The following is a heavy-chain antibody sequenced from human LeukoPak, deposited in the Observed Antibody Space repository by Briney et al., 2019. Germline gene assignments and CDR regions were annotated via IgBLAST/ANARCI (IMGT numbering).Heavy chain of an antibody. CDR3: ARGASGWTGYYFDY. Sequence: SETLSLTCTVSGGSISSYYWSWIRQPPGKGLEWIGYIYYSGSTNYNPSLKSRITIVVDTSKNQFSLKLSSVTAADTAVYYCARGASGWTGYYFDYWGQGTLVTVSS. CDR1: GGSISSYY. V-gene: IGHV4-59*01. J-gene: IGHJ4*02. D-gene: IGHD6-19*01. CDR2: IYYSGST.